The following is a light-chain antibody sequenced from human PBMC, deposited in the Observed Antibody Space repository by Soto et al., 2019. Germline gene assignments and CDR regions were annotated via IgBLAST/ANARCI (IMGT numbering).Light chain of an antibody. CDR3: QQYNNWPIT. J-gene: IGKJ5*01. CDR2: GAS. Sequence: EIVMTQSPDTLSVSPGERATLSCRASQSVSNNLAWYQQKSVQAPRLLIYGASFRATGIPARVSGSGSGTEFTLTISSLQSEDFAVYYCQQYNNWPITFGQGTRLEI. V-gene: IGKV3D-15*01. CDR1: QSVSNN.